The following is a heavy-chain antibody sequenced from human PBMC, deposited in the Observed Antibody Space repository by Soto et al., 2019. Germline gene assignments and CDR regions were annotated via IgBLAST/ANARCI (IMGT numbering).Heavy chain of an antibody. Sequence: ASVNVSCKASGYTFASYGISWVRQAPGQGLEGMGWISAYNGNTNYAQKLQGRVTMTTDTSASTAYMELRSLRSDDTAVYYCARRASVFFKVGPELDYGGQGPLVTVSS. CDR2: ISAYNGNT. D-gene: IGHD1-26*01. V-gene: IGHV1-18*01. J-gene: IGHJ4*02. CDR1: GYTFASYG. CDR3: ARRASVFFKVGPELDY.